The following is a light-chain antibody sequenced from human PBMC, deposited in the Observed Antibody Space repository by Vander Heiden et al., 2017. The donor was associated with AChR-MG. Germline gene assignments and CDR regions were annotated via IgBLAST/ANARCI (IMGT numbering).Light chain of an antibody. V-gene: IGKV4-1*01. CDR1: QNVLYSSNNKNF. J-gene: IGKJ3*01. Sequence: DIVMTQSPDSLAVSLGEGATINCKSSQNVLYSSNNKNFLAWYQQKPGQPPKLLVYWASTREPGVPARFTGSGSGTDFTLTISSVQPEDVAVYYCQQYFTSPPAFGPGTKLEIK. CDR2: WAS. CDR3: QQYFTSPPA.